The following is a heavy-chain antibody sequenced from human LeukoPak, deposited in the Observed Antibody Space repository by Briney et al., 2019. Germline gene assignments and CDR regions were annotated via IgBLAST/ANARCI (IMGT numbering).Heavy chain of an antibody. V-gene: IGHV4-59*01. Sequence: SETLSLTCTGSGGSISSYYWSWLRQPPGKGLEWIGYTYYSGSTNYNPSLKSRVTISVGTPTTQFSLQLSSVTAADTAVYYCAKGIAVAGTSSIGAFDIWGQGTMVTVSS. D-gene: IGHD6-19*01. J-gene: IGHJ3*02. CDR2: TYYSGST. CDR3: AKGIAVAGTSSIGAFDI. CDR1: GGSISSYY.